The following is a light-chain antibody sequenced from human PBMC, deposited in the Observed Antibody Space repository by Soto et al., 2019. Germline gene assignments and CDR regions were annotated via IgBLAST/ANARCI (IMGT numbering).Light chain of an antibody. CDR3: SSYTSSSTYV. CDR1: ISDVGGYNY. CDR2: DVS. J-gene: IGLJ1*01. V-gene: IGLV2-14*03. Sequence: QSALTQPASVSGSPGQSITISCTGTISDVGGYNYVSWYQQHPGKAPKLMIFDVSNRPSGVSNRLSGSKSGYTASLTISGLQAEDEADYYCSSYTSSSTYVFGTGTKLTVL.